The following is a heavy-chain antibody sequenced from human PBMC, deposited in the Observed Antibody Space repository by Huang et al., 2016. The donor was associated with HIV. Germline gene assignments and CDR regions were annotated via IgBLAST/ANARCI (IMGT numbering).Heavy chain of an antibody. CDR1: GVSVSSHY. V-gene: IGHV4-59*02. CDR3: VRDQGRLAVGGIDNWFDP. D-gene: IGHD6-19*01. CDR2: VYDSGTT. Sequence: QVRLQESGPGLVKPSETLSLSCTVSGVSVSSHYWGWIRHPPGKGLEWIGTVYDSGTTKYNPRLKRRITISVDTSKNGFSLNITSVSAADTAMYFCVRDQGRLAVGGIDNWFDPWGQGALVTVSS. J-gene: IGHJ5*02.